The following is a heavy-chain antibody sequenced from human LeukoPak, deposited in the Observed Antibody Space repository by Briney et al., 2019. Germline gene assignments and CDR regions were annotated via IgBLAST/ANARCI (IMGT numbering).Heavy chain of an antibody. V-gene: IGHV3-7*01. CDR3: ARTRNSRSFDY. D-gene: IGHD4-23*01. CDR2: IKQDGSEK. CDR1: GFAFSSYW. J-gene: IGHJ4*02. Sequence: GGSLRLSCAASGFAFSSYWMSWVRQAPGKGLKWVANIKQDGSEKYYVDSVKGRFTIFRDNAKNSLYLQMNSLRAEDTAVYYCARTRNSRSFDYWGQGTLVTVSS.